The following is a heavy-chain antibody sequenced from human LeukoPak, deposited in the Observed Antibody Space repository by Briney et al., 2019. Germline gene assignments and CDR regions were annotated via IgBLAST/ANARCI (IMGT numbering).Heavy chain of an antibody. Sequence: PSETLSLTCTVSGGSVSSYYWNWIRQPPGKGLEWIGYIYYSGSTNYNPSLKSRVTISVDTSKNQFSLKLSSVTAADTAVYYCARSKSSSWYEALDPWGQGTRVTVSS. CDR2: IYYSGST. V-gene: IGHV4-59*08. CDR1: GGSVSSYY. CDR3: ARSKSSSWYEALDP. D-gene: IGHD6-13*01. J-gene: IGHJ5*02.